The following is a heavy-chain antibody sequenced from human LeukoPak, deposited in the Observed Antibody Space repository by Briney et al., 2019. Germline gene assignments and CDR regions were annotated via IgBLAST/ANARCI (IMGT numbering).Heavy chain of an antibody. Sequence: PSETLSLTCTVSGGSISSSSYYWGWIRQPPGKGLEWIGSIYYSGSTYYNPSLKSRVTISVDTSKNQFSLKPSSVTAADTAVYYCGGSYDSSGPEYYYYYGMDVWGQGTTVTVSS. CDR1: GGSISSSSYY. V-gene: IGHV4-39*01. CDR2: IYYSGST. D-gene: IGHD3-22*01. CDR3: GGSYDSSGPEYYYYYGMDV. J-gene: IGHJ6*02.